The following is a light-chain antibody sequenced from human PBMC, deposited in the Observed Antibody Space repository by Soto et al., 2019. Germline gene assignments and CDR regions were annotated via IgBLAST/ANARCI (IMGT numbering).Light chain of an antibody. V-gene: IGKV1-39*01. CDR1: QSISNY. J-gene: IGKJ1*01. CDR2: GAS. CDR3: EQSYSTRRT. Sequence: DIQMTQSPSSLSASVGDRVTITCRASQSISNYLNWYQQKPGKAPKLLIYGASSLQSGVPSRFSGSGSGTDFTLTISSLQPEDFATYYCEQSYSTRRTFGQGTKVEIK.